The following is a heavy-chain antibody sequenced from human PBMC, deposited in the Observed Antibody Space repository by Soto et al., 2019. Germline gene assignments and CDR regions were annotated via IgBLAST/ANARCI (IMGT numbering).Heavy chain of an antibody. V-gene: IGHV3-9*01. J-gene: IGHJ6*03. CDR2: ISWNSGSI. CDR1: GFTFDDYA. Sequence: DVQLVESGGGLVQPGRSLRLSCAASGFTFDDYAMHWVRQAPGKGLEWVSGISWNSGSIGYADSVKGRFTISRDNAKNSLYLQMISLRAEDTDLYYCAKDGRYCSSTRCYALGDYYMDVWGKGTTVTVSS. D-gene: IGHD2-2*01. CDR3: AKDGRYCSSTRCYALGDYYMDV.